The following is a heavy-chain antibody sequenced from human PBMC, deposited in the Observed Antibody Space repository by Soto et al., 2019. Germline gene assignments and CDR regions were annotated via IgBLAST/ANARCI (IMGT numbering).Heavy chain of an antibody. V-gene: IGHV3-15*01. D-gene: IGHD1-26*01. J-gene: IGHJ4*02. CDR2: IKSKADGGTT. Sequence: EVQLVESGGGLVKPGGSLRLSCAASGFTFSNAWMSWVRQAPGKGVEWVGRIKSKADGGTTDYAGPVKGRFTISRDDSKNTLYLQMNSLKTEDTAVYYCTTDRWELLDSYWGQGTLVTVSS. CDR1: GFTFSNAW. CDR3: TTDRWELLDSY.